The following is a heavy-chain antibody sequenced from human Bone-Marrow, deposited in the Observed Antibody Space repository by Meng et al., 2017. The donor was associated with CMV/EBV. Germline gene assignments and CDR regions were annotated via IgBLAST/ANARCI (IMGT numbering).Heavy chain of an antibody. Sequence: VQLVESGGGVVQPGRSLRLSCAASGFTFSSYAMHWVRQAPGKGLEWVAVISYDGSNKYYADSVKGRFTISRDNSKNTLYLQMNSLRAEDTAVYYCARDYLGASAFDIWGQGTMVTVSS. CDR3: ARDYLGASAFDI. CDR1: GFTFSSYA. V-gene: IGHV3-30-3*01. J-gene: IGHJ3*02. D-gene: IGHD1-26*01. CDR2: ISYDGSNK.